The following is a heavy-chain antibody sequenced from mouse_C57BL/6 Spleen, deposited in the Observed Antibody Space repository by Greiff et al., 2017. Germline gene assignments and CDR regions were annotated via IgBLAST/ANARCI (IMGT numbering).Heavy chain of an antibody. Sequence: VQLQQPGAELVKPGASVKLSCKASGYTFTSYWMHWVKQRPGQGLEWIGMIHPNSGSTNYNEKFKSKATLTVDKSSSTAYMQLSSLTSEDSAVYYCARDRYYGIRYAMDYWGQGTSVTVSS. J-gene: IGHJ4*01. CDR3: ARDRYYGIRYAMDY. D-gene: IGHD2-1*01. CDR2: IHPNSGST. V-gene: IGHV1-64*01. CDR1: GYTFTSYW.